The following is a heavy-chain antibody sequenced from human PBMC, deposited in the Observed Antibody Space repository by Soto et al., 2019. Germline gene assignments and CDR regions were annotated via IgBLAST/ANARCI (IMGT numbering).Heavy chain of an antibody. Sequence: EASVKVSCKISGYTFTSYGISWVRQAPGQGLEWMGWISTHSGDTNFAQKFQGRVTLTTDTSTNTAYMDLRSLTSDDTAVYYCARGYDILTGLAYYYGMDVWGQGTTVTVSS. CDR1: GYTFTSYG. V-gene: IGHV1-18*01. D-gene: IGHD3-9*01. CDR2: ISTHSGDT. J-gene: IGHJ6*02. CDR3: ARGYDILTGLAYYYGMDV.